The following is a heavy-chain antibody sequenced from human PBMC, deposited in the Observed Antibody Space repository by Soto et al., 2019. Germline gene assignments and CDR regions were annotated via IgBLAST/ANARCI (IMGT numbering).Heavy chain of an antibody. D-gene: IGHD2-2*01. CDR3: ATGVVRYCSSTTCFGVFDS. CDR2: ISGSGGGK. Sequence: GGSLRLSCVASGFTFSSYAMSWVRQAPGKGLEWVSSISGSGGGKDYADSVKGRFTISRDNSKNTLYLEMNSLRAEDTAVYYCATGVVRYCSSTTCFGVFDSWGQGTMVTV. V-gene: IGHV3-23*01. J-gene: IGHJ4*02. CDR1: GFTFSSYA.